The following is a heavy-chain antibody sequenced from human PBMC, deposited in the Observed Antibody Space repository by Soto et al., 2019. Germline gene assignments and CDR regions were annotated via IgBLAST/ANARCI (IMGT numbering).Heavy chain of an antibody. V-gene: IGHV1-18*01. CDR2: ISAYNGNT. CDR1: GYTFTSYG. CDR3: ARIVGNPDYDFWSGSLDV. Sequence: GASVKASCKAPGYTFTSYGISWVRQAPGQGLEWMGWISAYNGNTNYAQKLQGRVTMTTDTSTSTAYMELRSLRSDDTAVYYCARIVGNPDYDFWSGSLDVWGQGTTVTVSS. J-gene: IGHJ6*02. D-gene: IGHD3-3*01.